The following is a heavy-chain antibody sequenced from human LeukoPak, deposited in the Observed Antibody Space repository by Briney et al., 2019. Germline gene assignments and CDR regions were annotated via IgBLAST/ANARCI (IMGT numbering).Heavy chain of an antibody. CDR2: IRGDGRAT. V-gene: IGHV3-74*03. J-gene: IGHJ2*01. Sequence: GGSMRLSCAASGFIFPDYWMHWVRQAPGKELVWVARIRGDGRATTYADSVKGRFTISRDNAMSTVFLQMNSLRADDTAVYYCAKDDVPYFDLWGRGTLVTVSS. CDR1: GFIFPDYW. D-gene: IGHD2-2*01. CDR3: AKDDVPYFDL.